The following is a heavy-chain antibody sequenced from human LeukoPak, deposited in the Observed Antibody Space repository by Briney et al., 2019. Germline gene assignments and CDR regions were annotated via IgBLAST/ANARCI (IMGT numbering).Heavy chain of an antibody. CDR1: GFTFSSKTYW. CDR3: ARHTTDRPNLIDH. CDR2: INYDGTST. V-gene: IGHV3-74*01. Sequence: PGGSLRLSCAASGFTFSSKTYWMHWVRQAPGKGLVWVSRINYDGTSTNYADSVKGRFTISRGNARDTLYLQMNSLRAEDTAVYYCARHTTDRPNLIDHWGQGTLVTVSS. J-gene: IGHJ4*02. D-gene: IGHD6-6*01.